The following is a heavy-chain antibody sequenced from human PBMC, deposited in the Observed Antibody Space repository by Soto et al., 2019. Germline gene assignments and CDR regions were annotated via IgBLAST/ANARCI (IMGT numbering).Heavy chain of an antibody. D-gene: IGHD6-6*01. CDR2: IKSKTDGGTT. CDR3: TTDGYSSSFFDY. CDR1: VFTFSNAW. Sequence: GGSLRLSCAASVFTFSNAWMSWVRQAPGKGLEWVGRIKSKTDGGTTDYAAPVKGRFTISRDDSKNTLYLQMNSLKTEDTAVYYCTTDGYSSSFFDYWGQGTLVTVSS. V-gene: IGHV3-15*01. J-gene: IGHJ4*02.